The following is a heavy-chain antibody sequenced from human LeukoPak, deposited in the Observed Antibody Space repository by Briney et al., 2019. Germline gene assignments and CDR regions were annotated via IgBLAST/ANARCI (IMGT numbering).Heavy chain of an antibody. J-gene: IGHJ5*02. CDR2: IYYSGST. CDR3: ARAGQLASSGHWFDP. D-gene: IGHD6-6*01. CDR1: GGSISSSSYY. Sequence: SETLSLTCTVSGGSISSSSYYWGWIRQPPGKGLEWIGSIYYSGSTYYNPSLKSRVTISVDTSKNQFSLKLSSVTAADTAVYYCARAGQLASSGHWFDPWGQGTLVTVSS. V-gene: IGHV4-39*01.